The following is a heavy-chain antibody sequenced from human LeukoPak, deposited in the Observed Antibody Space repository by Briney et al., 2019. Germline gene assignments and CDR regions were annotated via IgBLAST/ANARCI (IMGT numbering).Heavy chain of an antibody. CDR2: ISDSGSAT. D-gene: IGHD4-17*01. V-gene: IGHV3-48*02. Sequence: GGSLRLSCAASGFTFSNYNMNWVRQAPGKGLKGVSYISDSGSATYYADSVKGRFTISRDNAKNSLSLQMNSLRDEDTGVYYCAREGYDYGDGLDYWGQGTLVTVSS. CDR3: AREGYDYGDGLDY. J-gene: IGHJ4*02. CDR1: GFTFSNYN.